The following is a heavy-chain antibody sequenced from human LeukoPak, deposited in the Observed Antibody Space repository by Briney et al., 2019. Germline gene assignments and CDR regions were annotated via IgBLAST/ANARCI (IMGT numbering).Heavy chain of an antibody. V-gene: IGHV3-23*01. J-gene: IGHJ3*02. CDR2: ISGSGGST. Sequence: GGSLRLSCAASGFTFSSYAMSWVRQAPGKGLEWVSAISGSGGSTYYADSVKGRYTISRDNSKNTLYLQMNSLRAEDTAVYYCVPLGGLDAFDIWGQGTMVTVSS. D-gene: IGHD3-16*01. CDR1: GFTFSSYA. CDR3: VPLGGLDAFDI.